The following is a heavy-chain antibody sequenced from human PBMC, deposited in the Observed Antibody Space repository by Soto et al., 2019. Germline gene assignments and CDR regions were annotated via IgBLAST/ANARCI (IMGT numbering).Heavy chain of an antibody. V-gene: IGHV3-66*01. CDR1: GFTVRSNF. CDR3: ARGPDIVIRD. J-gene: IGHJ4*02. Sequence: EVQLVESGGGLVQPGGSLRLSCAASGFTVRSNFMNWVRQAPGKRLEWVATIYAGGTTYYADSVNGRFTISRDTSKNTLFLQMDSLRVEDTAMYHCARGPDIVIRDWGQGTLVTVSS. CDR2: IYAGGTT. D-gene: IGHD2-8*01.